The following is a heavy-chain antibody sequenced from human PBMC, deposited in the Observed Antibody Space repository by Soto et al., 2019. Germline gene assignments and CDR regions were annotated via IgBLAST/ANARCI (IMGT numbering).Heavy chain of an antibody. D-gene: IGHD1-26*01. J-gene: IGHJ4*02. CDR2: IIPIFGTA. V-gene: IGHV1-69*01. Sequence: QVQLVHSGAEVRKPGSSVRVSCKASGGSFNRHTISWVRQAPGQGLQWMGGIIPIFGTANHAKKFQGRVTIIADESTSTVYMELSSLISGDTAIYYCARAPTSSLKWELPIAVFAPRGFDYWGQGTLVTVSA. CDR3: ARAPTSSLKWELPIAVFAPRGFDY. CDR1: GGSFNRHT.